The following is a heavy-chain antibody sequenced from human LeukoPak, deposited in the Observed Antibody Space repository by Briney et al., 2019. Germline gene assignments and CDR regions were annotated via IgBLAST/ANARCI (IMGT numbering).Heavy chain of an antibody. V-gene: IGHV1-69*01. D-gene: IGHD5-18*01. J-gene: IGHJ4*02. CDR3: ARVGYSYETFDY. CDR2: IIPIFGTA. Sequence: ASVKVSCKASGGTFSSYAISWVRQAPGQGLEWMGGIIPIFGTANYAQKFQGRVTITADESTSTAYMELSSMRSEDTAVYYCARVGYSYETFDYWGQGTLVTVSS. CDR1: GGTFSSYA.